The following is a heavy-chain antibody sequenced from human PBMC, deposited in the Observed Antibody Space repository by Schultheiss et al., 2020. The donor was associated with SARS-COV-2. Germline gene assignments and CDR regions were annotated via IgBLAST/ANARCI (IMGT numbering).Heavy chain of an antibody. D-gene: IGHD2-2*01. J-gene: IGHJ6*02. CDR1: GYTFTGYY. V-gene: IGHV1-8*02. CDR2: MNPSSGNT. Sequence: ASVKVSCKASGYTFTGYYIHWVRQATGQGLEWMGWMNPSSGNTGYAQKFQGRVTMTRNTSISTAYMELSSLRSEDTAVYYCARDIVVVPAAIPVDRGYYYYGMDVWGQGTTVTVSS. CDR3: ARDIVVVPAAIPVDRGYYYYGMDV.